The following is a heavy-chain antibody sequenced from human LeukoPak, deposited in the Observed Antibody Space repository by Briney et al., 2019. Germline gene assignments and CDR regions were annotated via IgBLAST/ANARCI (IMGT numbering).Heavy chain of an antibody. CDR2: ISGSGDTT. CDR3: AKGLALNP. J-gene: IGHJ5*02. V-gene: IGHV3-23*01. Sequence: GGSLRLSCAASGFTFSSDGLSWVRQAPGKGLEWVSGISGSGDTTYYADSVKGRFTISRDNSKNTLYLHMNSLRDEDTAVYYCAKGLALNPWGQGTPVTVSS. CDR1: GFTFSSDG.